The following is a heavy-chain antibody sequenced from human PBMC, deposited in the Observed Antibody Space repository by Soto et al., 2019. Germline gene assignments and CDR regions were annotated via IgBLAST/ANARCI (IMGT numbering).Heavy chain of an antibody. CDR2: INPSGGSA. CDR3: ARVLGGATPLFVY. CDR1: GYTFASYL. Sequence: ASGKGSCKASGYTFASYLIHWVRQAPGQGLEWMGIINPSGGSANYAQKFQGRVTMTRDTSTSTVYMELSSLRSEDTAVYYCARVLGGATPLFVYWGQGTLVTVSS. D-gene: IGHD1-26*01. V-gene: IGHV1-46*01. J-gene: IGHJ4*02.